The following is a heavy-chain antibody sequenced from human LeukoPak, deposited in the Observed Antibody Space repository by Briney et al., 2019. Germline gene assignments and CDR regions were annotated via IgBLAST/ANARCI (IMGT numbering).Heavy chain of an antibody. Sequence: GGSLRLSCAATGFTLRSYGMHWVRQAPGKGLEWVAFIRYDKSNDKYYADSVKGRFTISRDNSKNTLYLQMNSLRAEDTAVYYCASPDTAMVTGVDWVFDYWGQGTLVTVSS. CDR1: GFTLRSYG. D-gene: IGHD5-18*01. CDR3: ASPDTAMVTGVDWVFDY. V-gene: IGHV3-30*02. CDR2: IRYDKSNDK. J-gene: IGHJ4*02.